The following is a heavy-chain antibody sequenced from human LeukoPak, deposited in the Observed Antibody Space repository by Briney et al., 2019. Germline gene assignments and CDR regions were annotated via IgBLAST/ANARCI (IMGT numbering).Heavy chain of an antibody. CDR2: ISSSGSTI. V-gene: IGHV3-48*03. CDR1: GFTFNSYA. CDR3: AKEEVTMVRGVINYYYYYYMDV. J-gene: IGHJ6*03. D-gene: IGHD3-10*01. Sequence: PGGSLRLSCAASGFTFNSYALHWVRQAPGKGLEWVSYISSSGSTIYYADSVKGRFTISRDNAKNSLYLQMNSLRAEDTAVYYCAKEEVTMVRGVINYYYYYYMDVWGKGTTVTVSS.